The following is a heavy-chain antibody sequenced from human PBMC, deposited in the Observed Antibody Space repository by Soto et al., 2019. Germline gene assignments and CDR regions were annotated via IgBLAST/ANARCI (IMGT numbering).Heavy chain of an antibody. D-gene: IGHD3-22*01. J-gene: IGHJ4*02. CDR1: GGSISSSSYY. CDR3: ARHGMDYYDSSGYYYSPYYFDY. Sequence: QLQLQESGPGLVKPSETLSLTCTVSGGSISSSSYYWGWIRQPPGKGLEWIGSIYYSGSTYYNPSFKSRVTISVDTSKNQFSLKLSSVTAADTAVYYSARHGMDYYDSSGYYYSPYYFDYWGQGTLVTVSS. CDR2: IYYSGST. V-gene: IGHV4-39*01.